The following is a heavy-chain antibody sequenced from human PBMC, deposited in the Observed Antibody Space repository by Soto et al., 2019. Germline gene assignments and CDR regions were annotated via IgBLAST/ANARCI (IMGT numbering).Heavy chain of an antibody. CDR2: IKQDGSEK. Sequence: QPGGSLRLSCVVSGFTFSSYWMNWVRQAPGKGLECVANIKQDGSEKYYVDSAKGRFTISRDNAKNSLYLQMNSLSAEDTAIYYCATSRTFDYWGQGTLVTVS. D-gene: IGHD6-13*01. CDR1: GFTFSSYW. J-gene: IGHJ4*02. CDR3: ATSRTFDY. V-gene: IGHV3-7*01.